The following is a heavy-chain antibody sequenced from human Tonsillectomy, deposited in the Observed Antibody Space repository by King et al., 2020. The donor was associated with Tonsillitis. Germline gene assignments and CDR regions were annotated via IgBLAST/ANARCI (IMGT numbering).Heavy chain of an antibody. J-gene: IGHJ6*03. CDR3: ARAGYGDYGPYHYYMDV. CDR1: GFTFSSYW. CDR2: INTDGSST. Sequence: DVQLVESGGGLVQPGGSLRLSCAASGFTFSSYWMHWVRQAPGKGLVWVSRINTDGSSTSYADSVKGRFTISRDNAKNTLYLQMNSLRAEDTAVYYCARAGYGDYGPYHYYMDVWGKGTTVTVSS. V-gene: IGHV3-74*01. D-gene: IGHD4-17*01.